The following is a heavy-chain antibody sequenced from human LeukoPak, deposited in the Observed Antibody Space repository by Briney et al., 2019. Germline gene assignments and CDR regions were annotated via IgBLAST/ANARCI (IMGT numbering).Heavy chain of an antibody. V-gene: IGHV1-69*02. CDR1: GGTFSSCT. CDR2: IIPILGIA. J-gene: IGHJ5*02. CDR3: ARSVVVAATNNWFDP. Sequence: SVKVSCKASGGTFSSCTISWLRQAPGQGLEWMGRIIPILGIANYAQKFQGRVTITADKSTSTAYMELSSLRSEDTAVYYCARSVVVAATNNWFDPWGQGTLVTVSS. D-gene: IGHD2-15*01.